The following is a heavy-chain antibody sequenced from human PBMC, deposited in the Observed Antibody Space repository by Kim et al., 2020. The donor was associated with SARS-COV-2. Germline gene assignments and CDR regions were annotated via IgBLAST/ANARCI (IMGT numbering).Heavy chain of an antibody. D-gene: IGHD6-13*01. CDR3: ATLYSSSWYSRRGFQH. Sequence: ASVKVSCKASGYTFTSYDINWVRQATGQGLEWMGWMNPNSGNTGYAQKFQGRVTMTRNTSISTAYMELSSLRSEDTAVYYCATLYSSSWYSRRGFQHWGQGTLVTVSS. J-gene: IGHJ1*01. CDR1: GYTFTSYD. V-gene: IGHV1-8*01. CDR2: MNPNSGNT.